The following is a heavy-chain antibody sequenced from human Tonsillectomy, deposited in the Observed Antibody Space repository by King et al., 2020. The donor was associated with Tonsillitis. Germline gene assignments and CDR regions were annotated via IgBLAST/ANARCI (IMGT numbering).Heavy chain of an antibody. CDR2: ISSSSCCI. Sequence: VQLVESGGGLVKPGGSLRLSCAASGFTFSSYSMNWVRQAPGKGLEWVSYISSSSCCIYYADSGKGRFTISRDNAKNSLYLQMNSLRVEDTAVYYCARYCSSTSCHLNAAFDIWGQGTMVTVSS. CDR1: GFTFSSYS. CDR3: ARYCSSTSCHLNAAFDI. D-gene: IGHD2-2*01. V-gene: IGHV3-21*01. J-gene: IGHJ3*02.